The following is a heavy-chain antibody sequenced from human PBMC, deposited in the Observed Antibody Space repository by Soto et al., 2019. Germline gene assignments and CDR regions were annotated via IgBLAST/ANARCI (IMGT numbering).Heavy chain of an antibody. Sequence: SVKVSCKASGGTFSSYAFSWVRQAPGQGLEWMGRIIPIFGIANYAQKFQGRVTITADKSTSTAYMELSSLRSEDTAVYYCARDSYGHIVVVVAANAFDIWGQGTMVTVSS. CDR1: GGTFSSYA. V-gene: IGHV1-69*04. J-gene: IGHJ3*02. CDR2: IIPIFGIA. CDR3: ARDSYGHIVVVVAANAFDI. D-gene: IGHD2-15*01.